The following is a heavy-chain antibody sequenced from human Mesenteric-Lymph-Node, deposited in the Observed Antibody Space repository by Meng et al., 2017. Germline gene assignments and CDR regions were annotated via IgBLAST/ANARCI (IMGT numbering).Heavy chain of an antibody. Sequence: ASVKVSCKASGYTFTSYYMHWVRQAPGQGLEWMGWISAYNGNTNYAQKLQGRVTMTTDTSTSTAYMELRSLRADDTAVYYCAREDSGAIATYYYYGMDVWGQGTTVTVSS. CDR3: AREDSGAIATYYYYGMDV. CDR1: GYTFTSYY. V-gene: IGHV1-18*04. D-gene: IGHD1-26*01. J-gene: IGHJ6*02. CDR2: ISAYNGNT.